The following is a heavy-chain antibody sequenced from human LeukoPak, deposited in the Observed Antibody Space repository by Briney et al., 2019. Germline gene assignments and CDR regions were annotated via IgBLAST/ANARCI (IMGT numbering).Heavy chain of an antibody. D-gene: IGHD3-3*01. CDR2: IYSGGST. J-gene: IGHJ4*02. CDR1: GFTFSSYS. CDR3: ARVSASYYDFWSGYPTNFDY. V-gene: IGHV3-66*01. Sequence: GGSLRLSCAASGFTFSSYSMNWVRQAPGKGLEWVSVIYSGGSTYYADSVKGRFTISRDNSKNTLYLQMNSLRAEDTAVYYCARVSASYYDFWSGYPTNFDYWGQGTLVTVSS.